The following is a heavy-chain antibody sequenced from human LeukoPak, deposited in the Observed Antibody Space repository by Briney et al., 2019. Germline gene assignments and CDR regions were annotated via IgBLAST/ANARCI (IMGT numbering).Heavy chain of an antibody. CDR1: GGSFSGYY. Sequence: SETLPLTCAVYGGSFSGYYWSWIRQPPGKGLEWIGEINHSGSTNYNPSLKSRVTISVDTSKNQFSLKLSSVTAADTAVYYCARGDIVVVVASYYYYYGMDVWGQGTTVTVSS. V-gene: IGHV4-34*01. CDR2: INHSGST. D-gene: IGHD2-15*01. J-gene: IGHJ6*02. CDR3: ARGDIVVVVASYYYYYGMDV.